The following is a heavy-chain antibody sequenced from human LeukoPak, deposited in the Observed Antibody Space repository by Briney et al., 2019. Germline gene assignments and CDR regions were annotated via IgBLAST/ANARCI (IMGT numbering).Heavy chain of an antibody. CDR1: GFTFSSYS. CDR3: AKPPPGVPAVPRINYFDY. CDR2: ISGSGGST. J-gene: IGHJ4*02. V-gene: IGHV3-23*01. Sequence: GGSLRLSCAASGFTFSSYSMTWVRQAPGKGLEWVSAISGSGGSTYYADSVKGRFTISRDNSKNTLYLQMNSLRAEDTAVYYCAKPPPGVPAVPRINYFDYWGQGTLVTVSS. D-gene: IGHD2-2*01.